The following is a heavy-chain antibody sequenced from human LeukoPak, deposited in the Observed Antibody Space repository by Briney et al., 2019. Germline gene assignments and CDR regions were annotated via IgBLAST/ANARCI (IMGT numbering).Heavy chain of an antibody. Sequence: GGSLRLSCTASGFTFSSYWMNWVRQAPEKGLEWVANIKQDGSEKYYVDSVKGRFTISRDNAKKSLYLRMNILRAEDTAVYYCARETEMANLDYWGQGTLVTVSS. D-gene: IGHD5-24*01. J-gene: IGHJ4*02. V-gene: IGHV3-7*04. CDR1: GFTFSSYW. CDR2: IKQDGSEK. CDR3: ARETEMANLDY.